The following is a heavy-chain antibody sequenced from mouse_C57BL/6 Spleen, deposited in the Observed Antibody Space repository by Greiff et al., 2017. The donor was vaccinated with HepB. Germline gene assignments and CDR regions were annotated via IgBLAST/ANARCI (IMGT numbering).Heavy chain of an antibody. Sequence: VQLQQSGPELVKPGASVKISCKASGYAFSSSWMNWVKQRPGKGLEWIGRIYPGDGDTNYNEKFKGKATLTADKYYSTAYMQRSSMTSEDSAVYFCARGAHYGNYVGAMDYWGQGTSVTVSS. D-gene: IGHD2-1*01. CDR1: GYAFSSSW. CDR3: ARGAHYGNYVGAMDY. CDR2: IYPGDGDT. J-gene: IGHJ4*01. V-gene: IGHV1-82*01.